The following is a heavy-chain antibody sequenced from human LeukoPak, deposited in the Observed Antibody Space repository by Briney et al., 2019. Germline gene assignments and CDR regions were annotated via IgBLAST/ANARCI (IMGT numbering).Heavy chain of an antibody. CDR1: GGSFSGYY. Sequence: SETLSLTCAVYGGSFSGYYWSWIRQPPGQGLEWIGEINHSGSTNYNPSLKGRVTISVDTSKNQFSLKLNSVTAADTAVYYCARGPVNHYYDSSAYYYYFDYWGQGTLVTVSS. J-gene: IGHJ4*02. CDR2: INHSGST. CDR3: ARGPVNHYYDSSAYYYYFDY. D-gene: IGHD3-22*01. V-gene: IGHV4-34*01.